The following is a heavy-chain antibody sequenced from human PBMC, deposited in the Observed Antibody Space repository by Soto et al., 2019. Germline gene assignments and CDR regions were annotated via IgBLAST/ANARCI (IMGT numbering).Heavy chain of an antibody. CDR3: ATDRPVRAFDI. CDR1: GYTLTELC. J-gene: IGHJ3*02. V-gene: IGHV1-24*01. D-gene: IGHD6-6*01. Sequence: ASVKVCCKVSGYTLTELCMHWVRQAPGKGLEWMRGFDPEDGETIYAQKFQGRVTMTEDTSTDTAYMELSSLRSEDTAVYYCATDRPVRAFDIWGQGTMVTVSS. CDR2: FDPEDGET.